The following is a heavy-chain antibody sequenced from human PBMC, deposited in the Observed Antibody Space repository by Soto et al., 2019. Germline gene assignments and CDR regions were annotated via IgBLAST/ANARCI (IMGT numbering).Heavy chain of an antibody. D-gene: IGHD6-13*01. J-gene: IGHJ6*04. V-gene: IGHV3-23*01. CDR2: ISGSGGSS. CDR3: AKVTKRAAAGRYEYYKYGMDV. CDR1: GFAFSTYA. Sequence: GGSLRLSCAASGFAFSTYAMTWVRQAPGKGLEWVSVISGSGGSSYYAASVKGRFTISRDNSKNTLFLQMNGLRAEDTAVYYCAKVTKRAAAGRYEYYKYGMDVGGKGTTVTVSS.